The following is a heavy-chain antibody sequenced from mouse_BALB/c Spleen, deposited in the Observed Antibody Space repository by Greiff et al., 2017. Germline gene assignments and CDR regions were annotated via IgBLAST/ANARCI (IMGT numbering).Heavy chain of an antibody. J-gene: IGHJ4*01. CDR3: ARSLYDYDVDAMDY. CDR1: GYAFTNYL. Sequence: VQLQQSGAELVRPGTSVKVSCKASGYAFTNYLIEWVKQRPGQGLEWIGVINPGSGGTNYNEKFKGKATLTADKSSSTAYMQLSSLTSDDSAVYFCARSLYDYDVDAMDYWGQGTSVTVSS. CDR2: INPGSGGT. D-gene: IGHD2-4*01. V-gene: IGHV1-54*01.